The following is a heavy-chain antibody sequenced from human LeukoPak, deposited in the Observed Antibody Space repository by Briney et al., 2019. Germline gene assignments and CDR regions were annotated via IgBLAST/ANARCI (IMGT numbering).Heavy chain of an antibody. CDR2: IHYSGSA. V-gene: IGHV4-59*08. Sequence: PSETLSLTCTVSGGSISSYYWSWIRLPPGKGLEWIGYIHYSGSANYNPSLKSRVTISVDTPKNQFSLKLNSVTAADTAVYYRARQVDFWSGFFDYWGLGTLVTVSS. D-gene: IGHD3-3*01. J-gene: IGHJ4*02. CDR3: ARQVDFWSGFFDY. CDR1: GGSISSYY.